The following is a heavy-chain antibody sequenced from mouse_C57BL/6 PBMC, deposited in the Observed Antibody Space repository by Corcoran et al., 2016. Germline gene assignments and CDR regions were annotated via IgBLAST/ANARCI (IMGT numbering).Heavy chain of an antibody. D-gene: IGHD1-1*01. CDR2: INTYSGVP. V-gene: IGHV9-3*01. CDR3: ARPYYGSSPYYYAMDY. J-gene: IGHJ4*01. CDR1: GYTFTTYG. Sequence: QIQLVQSGPELKKPGETVKISCKASGYTFTTYGMSWVKQAPGKGLKWMGWINTYSGVPTYADDFKGRFAFSLETSASTAYLQINNLKNEDTATYFCARPYYGSSPYYYAMDYWGQGTSVTVSS.